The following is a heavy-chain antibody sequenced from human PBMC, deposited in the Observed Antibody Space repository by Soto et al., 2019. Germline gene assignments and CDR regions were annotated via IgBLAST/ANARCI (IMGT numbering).Heavy chain of an antibody. J-gene: IGHJ5*02. CDR3: ARATNRGWFDP. V-gene: IGHV4-30-4*01. Sequence: SETLSLTCTVSGGSISSGDYYWSWIRQPPGKGLEWIGYIYYSGSTYYNPSLKSRVTISVDTSKNQFSLKLSSVTAADTAVYYCARATNRGWFDPWGQGTLVTVSS. CDR1: GGSISSGDYY. D-gene: IGHD5-12*01. CDR2: IYYSGST.